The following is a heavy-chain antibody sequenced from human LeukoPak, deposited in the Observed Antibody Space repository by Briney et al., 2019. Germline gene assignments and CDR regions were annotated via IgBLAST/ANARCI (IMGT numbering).Heavy chain of an antibody. CDR1: RGTFSTYA. V-gene: IGHV1-69*13. CDR3: ARDYLSYDFPHFMDV. J-gene: IGHJ6*03. CDR2: LIPIFGTA. Sequence: GASVKVSCKASRGTFSTYAISWVRQAPGQGLEWMGGLIPIFGTANYAQKSQGRVTITADESTSTAYMELSSLRSEDTAVYYCARDYLSYDFPHFMDVWGKGTTVTVSS. D-gene: IGHD3-3*01.